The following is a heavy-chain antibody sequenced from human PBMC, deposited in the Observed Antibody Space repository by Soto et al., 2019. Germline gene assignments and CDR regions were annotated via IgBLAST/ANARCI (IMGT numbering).Heavy chain of an antibody. D-gene: IGHD7-27*01. CDR1: GGSISSGNNY. Sequence: QVQLQESGPGLVKPSQTLSLTCTVSGGSISSGNNYWSWIRQTPGKGLEWIGYIYYSGSTNYNPSLKSRVXXSXDXXKNQFSLRLNSVTVADTAVYYCARRVTGGGERFDPWGQGSLVTVSS. CDR2: IYYSGST. J-gene: IGHJ5*02. CDR3: ARRVTGGGERFDP. V-gene: IGHV4-30-4*01.